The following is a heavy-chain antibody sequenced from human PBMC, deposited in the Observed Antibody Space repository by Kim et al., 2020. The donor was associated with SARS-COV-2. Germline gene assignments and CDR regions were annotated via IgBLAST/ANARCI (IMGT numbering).Heavy chain of an antibody. CDR1: GGTFSSYA. CDR2: IIPILGIA. CDR3: ARDSLGGTGDGGHFDY. D-gene: IGHD7-27*01. Sequence: SVKVSCKASGGTFSSYAISWVRQAPGQGLEWMGRIIPILGIANYAQKFQGRVTITADKSTSTAYMELSSLRSEDTAVYYCARDSLGGTGDGGHFDYWGQGTLVTVSS. V-gene: IGHV1-69*04. J-gene: IGHJ4*02.